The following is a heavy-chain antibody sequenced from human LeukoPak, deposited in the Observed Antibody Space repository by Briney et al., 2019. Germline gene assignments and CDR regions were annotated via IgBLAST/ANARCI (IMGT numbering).Heavy chain of an antibody. J-gene: IGHJ4*02. D-gene: IGHD2-2*01. V-gene: IGHV3-23*01. Sequence: GGSLRLSCAASGFTFSSYAMSWVRQAPGKGLEWVSAISGSGGSTYYADSVKGRFTISRDNSKNTLYLQMNSLRAGDTAVYYCAKSQLYCSSTSCYPFDYWGQGTLVTVSS. CDR3: AKSQLYCSSTSCYPFDY. CDR1: GFTFSSYA. CDR2: ISGSGGST.